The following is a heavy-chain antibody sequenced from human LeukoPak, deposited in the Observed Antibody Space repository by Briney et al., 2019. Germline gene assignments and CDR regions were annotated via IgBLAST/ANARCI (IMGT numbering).Heavy chain of an antibody. Sequence: GGSLRLSCAASGFTFTSYAMSWVRQAPGKRLEWVSAISGSGGSTYYAESVKGRFTISRDDSKNTLYLQMNSLRGEDTAVYYCARDMGYCSSSNCYTYYLDYWGQGTLVTVSS. D-gene: IGHD2-2*01. J-gene: IGHJ4*02. CDR3: ARDMGYCSSSNCYTYYLDY. CDR1: GFTFTSYA. V-gene: IGHV3-23*01. CDR2: ISGSGGST.